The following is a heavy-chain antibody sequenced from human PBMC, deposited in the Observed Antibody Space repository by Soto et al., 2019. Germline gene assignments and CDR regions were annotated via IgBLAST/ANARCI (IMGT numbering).Heavy chain of an antibody. Sequence: QVQLVQSGAEVKKPGSSVKVSCKASGGTFSNYAITWVRQAPGQGLEWLGRIIPIFGSANYAQKFQGRVTITADESTTTAYMELSSLRSDDTAVYYCAKDGGQDGYFGNWFDPGGQGTLVTVSS. CDR3: AKDGGQDGYFGNWFDP. CDR1: GGTFSNYA. D-gene: IGHD5-12*01. CDR2: IIPIFGSA. J-gene: IGHJ5*02. V-gene: IGHV1-69*15.